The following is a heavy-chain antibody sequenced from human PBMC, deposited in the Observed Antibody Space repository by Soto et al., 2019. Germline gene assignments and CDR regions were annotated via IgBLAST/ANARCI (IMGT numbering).Heavy chain of an antibody. D-gene: IGHD6-13*01. CDR2: INHVGGT. Sequence: QVQLQQWGAGLLKPSETLSLTCAVYGGSFSGYYWSWIRQPPGKGLEWIGEINHVGGTNYNPSHKSRRTISVYTSKNQFSLKVNSVTAADTAVYYCARGQKGYSSSWYVDWGQGTPVTVSS. CDR3: ARGQKGYSSSWYVD. V-gene: IGHV4-34*01. CDR1: GGSFSGYY. J-gene: IGHJ4*02.